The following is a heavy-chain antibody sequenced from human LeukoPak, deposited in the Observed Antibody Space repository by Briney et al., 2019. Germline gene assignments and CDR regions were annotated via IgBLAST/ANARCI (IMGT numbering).Heavy chain of an antibody. CDR3: ARDQREYYYGSGDY. J-gene: IGHJ4*02. CDR1: GFTFSCYS. D-gene: IGHD3-10*01. V-gene: IGHV3-21*01. CDR2: ISRSTRNI. Sequence: GGSLRLSCAASGFTFSCYSMNWVRQAPGKGLEWVSSISRSTRNIYYADSVKGRFTISRDNAKNSLYLQMNSLRAEDTAVYYCARDQREYYYGSGDYWGQGTLVTVSS.